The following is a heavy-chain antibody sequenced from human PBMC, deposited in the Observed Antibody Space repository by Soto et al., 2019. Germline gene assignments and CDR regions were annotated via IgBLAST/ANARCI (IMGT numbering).Heavy chain of an antibody. V-gene: IGHV4-31*03. J-gene: IGHJ4*02. CDR2: IYYSGST. CDR3: VRAQYYYDSSGYFHY. CDR1: GGSISSGDYY. D-gene: IGHD3-22*01. Sequence: SETLSLTCTVSGGSISSGDYYWSWIRQHPGKGLEWIGYIYYSGSTYYNPSLKSRVTISVDTSKNQFSLKLSSVTAADTAVYYCVRAQYYYDSSGYFHYWGQGYLVTVSS.